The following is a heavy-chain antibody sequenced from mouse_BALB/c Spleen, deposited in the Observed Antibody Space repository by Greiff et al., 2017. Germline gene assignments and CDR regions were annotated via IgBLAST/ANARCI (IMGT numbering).Heavy chain of an antibody. CDR3: ARDGANWVFAY. Sequence: EVNVVESGGGLVQPGGSLKLSCAASGFTFSSYGMSWVRQSPEKRLEWVAEISSGGSYTYYPDTVTGRFTISRDNAKNTLYLEMSSLRSEDTAMYYCARDGANWVFAYWGQGTLVTVSA. CDR2: ISSGGSYT. D-gene: IGHD4-1*01. J-gene: IGHJ3*01. V-gene: IGHV5-9-4*01. CDR1: GFTFSSYG.